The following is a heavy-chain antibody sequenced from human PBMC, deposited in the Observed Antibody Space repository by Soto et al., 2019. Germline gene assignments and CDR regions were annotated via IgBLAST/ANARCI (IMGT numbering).Heavy chain of an antibody. Sequence: GGSLRLSCAASGFTFSDYYMSWIRQAPGKGLEWVSYISSSGSTIYYADSVKGRFTISRDNAKNSLYLQMNSLRAEDTAVYYCARVGCSGGSCYSWDYYMDVWGKGTTVTVSS. J-gene: IGHJ6*03. CDR3: ARVGCSGGSCYSWDYYMDV. V-gene: IGHV3-11*01. CDR2: ISSSGSTI. CDR1: GFTFSDYY. D-gene: IGHD2-15*01.